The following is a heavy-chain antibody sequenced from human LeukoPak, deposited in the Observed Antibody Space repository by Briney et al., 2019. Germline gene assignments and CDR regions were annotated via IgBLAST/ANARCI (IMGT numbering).Heavy chain of an antibody. CDR2: IYSGGST. CDR1: GFTVSSNY. CDR3: ASISDYGDYGDVDY. Sequence: GGSLRLSCAASGFTVSSNYMSWVRQAPGKGLEWVSVIYSGGSTYYADSVKGRFTISRDNSKNTLYLQMNSLRAEDTAVYYCASISDYGDYGDVDYWGQGTLVTVSS. D-gene: IGHD4-17*01. V-gene: IGHV3-66*01. J-gene: IGHJ4*02.